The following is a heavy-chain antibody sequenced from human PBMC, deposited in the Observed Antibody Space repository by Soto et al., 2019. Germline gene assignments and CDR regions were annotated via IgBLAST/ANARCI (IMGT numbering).Heavy chain of an antibody. CDR2: IYYSGST. J-gene: IGHJ4*02. CDR1: GGSISSYY. V-gene: IGHV4-59*08. D-gene: IGHD3-3*01. Sequence: SETLSLTCTVSGGSISSYYWSWIRQPPGKGLEWIGYIYYSGSTNYNPSLKSRVTISVDTSKNQFSLKLSSVTAADTAVYYCARYIFWSGYYTVSYYFDYWGQGTLVTVSS. CDR3: ARYIFWSGYYTVSYYFDY.